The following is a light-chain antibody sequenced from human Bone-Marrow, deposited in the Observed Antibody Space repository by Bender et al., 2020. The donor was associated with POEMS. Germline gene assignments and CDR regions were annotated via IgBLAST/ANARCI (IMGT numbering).Light chain of an antibody. CDR3: SSYTGSGSIL. J-gene: IGLJ2*01. CDR2: EVT. Sequence: QSALTQPRSVSGSPGQSISISCSGTSSDVGAYNYVSWYQQHPGKAPKLVIYEVTNRPSGVSNRFSGSKSGNTASLSISGLQAEDEADYYCSSYTGSGSILFGGGTKLTVL. CDR1: SSDVGAYNY. V-gene: IGLV2-14*01.